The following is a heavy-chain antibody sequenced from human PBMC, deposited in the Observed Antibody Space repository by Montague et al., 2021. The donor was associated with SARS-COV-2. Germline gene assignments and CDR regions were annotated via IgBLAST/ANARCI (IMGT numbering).Heavy chain of an antibody. CDR1: GGSISSSSYY. Sequence: SETLSLTCTVSGGSISSSSYYWGWIRQPPGKGLEWIGSIYYSGSTYYNSSLKSRVTISVDTSKNQFSLKLSSVTAADTAVYYCARRYSSSWTGDQYYFDYWGQGTLVTVSS. J-gene: IGHJ4*02. V-gene: IGHV4-39*07. CDR3: ARRYSSSWTGDQYYFDY. D-gene: IGHD6-13*01. CDR2: IYYSGST.